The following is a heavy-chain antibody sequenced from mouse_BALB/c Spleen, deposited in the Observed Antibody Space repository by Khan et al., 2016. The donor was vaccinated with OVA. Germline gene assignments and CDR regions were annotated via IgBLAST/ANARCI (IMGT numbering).Heavy chain of an antibody. Sequence: QVQLKQSGPGLVEPSQSLSINCTVSGFSLTNYGVHWVRQSPGKGLEWLGMIWSGGSTDYNAAFISRLSISKDNSKSQVVFKMNSLQADDTAIYXCARSVLLAMDYWSQGTSVTVSS. V-gene: IGHV2-4-1*01. CDR3: ARSVLLAMDY. D-gene: IGHD1-1*01. CDR1: GFSLTNYG. CDR2: IWSGGST. J-gene: IGHJ4*01.